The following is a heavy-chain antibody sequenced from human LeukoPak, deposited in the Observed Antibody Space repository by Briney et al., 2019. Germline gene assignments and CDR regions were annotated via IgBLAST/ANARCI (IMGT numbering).Heavy chain of an antibody. Sequence: GGSLRLSCAASGFTFSSYAMSWVRQAPGKGLEWVSAVSGSGGSTYYVDSVKGRFTISRDNAKNSLYLQMNSLRAEDTAVYYCARDRVSSGWYSGGSSYWGQGTLVTVSS. D-gene: IGHD6-19*01. J-gene: IGHJ4*02. CDR3: ARDRVSSGWYSGGSSY. CDR1: GFTFSSYA. CDR2: VSGSGGST. V-gene: IGHV3-23*01.